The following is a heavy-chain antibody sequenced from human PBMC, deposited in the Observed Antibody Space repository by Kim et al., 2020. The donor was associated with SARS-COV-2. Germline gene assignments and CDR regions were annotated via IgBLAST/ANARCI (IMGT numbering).Heavy chain of an antibody. Sequence: DSVKGRSTISRDNAKNSLYLQMNSLRAEDTAVYYCARDRPYYDSMNYFDYWGQGTLVTVSS. CDR3: ARDRPYYDSMNYFDY. J-gene: IGHJ4*02. V-gene: IGHV3-21*01. D-gene: IGHD3-22*01.